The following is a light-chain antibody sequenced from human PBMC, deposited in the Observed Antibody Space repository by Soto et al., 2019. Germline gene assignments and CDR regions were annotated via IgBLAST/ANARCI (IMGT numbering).Light chain of an antibody. Sequence: DIQMTQSPSTLSASVGDRVTITCRASQSISDWLAWYQQKPGKAPNLLIYDASSLEDGVPSRFRGSGSGTEFTLTISSLQPDDFATYYCQQYNSYSPYTFGQGTKLEIK. CDR2: DAS. CDR3: QQYNSYSPYT. J-gene: IGKJ2*01. V-gene: IGKV1-5*01. CDR1: QSISDW.